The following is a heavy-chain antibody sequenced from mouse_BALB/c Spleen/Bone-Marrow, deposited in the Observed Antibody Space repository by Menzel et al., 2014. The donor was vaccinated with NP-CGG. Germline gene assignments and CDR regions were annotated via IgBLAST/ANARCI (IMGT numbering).Heavy chain of an antibody. CDR1: GYSITSGYY. CDR3: ARDPHYGDYLGDY. V-gene: IGHV3-6*02. Sequence: DVHLVESGPGLVKPSQSLSLTCSVTGYSITSGYYWNWIRQFPGNKLEWMGYISYDGYNKYNPSLKNRISITRDTSENQFFLKLSSVTTEDTATYYCARDPHYGDYLGDYWGQGTTLTVSS. CDR2: ISYDGYN. D-gene: IGHD2-13*01. J-gene: IGHJ2*01.